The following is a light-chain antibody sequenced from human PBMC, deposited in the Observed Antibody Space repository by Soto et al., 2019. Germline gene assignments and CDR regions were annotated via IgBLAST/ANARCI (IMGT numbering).Light chain of an antibody. V-gene: IGLV1-40*01. Sequence: QSVLTQPPSVSGAPGQRVTISCSGSSSNLGAGYDVQWYQQFPGTAPKLLIYANSARPSGVPDRFSGSKSGTSASLAITGLQAEDEADHYCQSYDSSLIVSKVFGTGTKVTVL. CDR1: SSNLGAGYD. J-gene: IGLJ1*01. CDR3: QSYDSSLIVSKV. CDR2: ANS.